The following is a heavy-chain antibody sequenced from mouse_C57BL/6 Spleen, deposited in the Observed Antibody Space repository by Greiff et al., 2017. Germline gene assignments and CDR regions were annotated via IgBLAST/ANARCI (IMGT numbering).Heavy chain of an antibody. CDR2: ISDGGSYT. CDR1: GFTFSSYA. V-gene: IGHV5-4*03. CDR3: ARYSPNAMDY. Sequence: EVMLVESGGGLVKPGGSLKLSCAASGFTFSSYAMSWVRQTPEKRLEWVATISDGGSYTYYPDNVKGRFTISRDNAKNNLYLQMSHLKSEDTAMYYCARYSPNAMDYWGPGTSVTVSS. J-gene: IGHJ4*01. D-gene: IGHD2-12*01.